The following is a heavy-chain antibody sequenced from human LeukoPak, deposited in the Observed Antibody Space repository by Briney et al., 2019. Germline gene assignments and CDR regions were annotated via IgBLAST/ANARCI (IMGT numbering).Heavy chain of an antibody. V-gene: IGHV3-21*01. CDR1: GFTFSSYA. CDR3: ARDRNLGIAARQGDAFDI. Sequence: GGSLRLSCAASGFTFSSYAMHWVRQAPGKGLEWVSSISSSSSYIYYADSVKGRFTISRDNAKNSLYLQMNSLRAEDTAVYYCARDRNLGIAARQGDAFDIWGQGTMVTVSS. D-gene: IGHD6-6*01. CDR2: ISSSSSYI. J-gene: IGHJ3*02.